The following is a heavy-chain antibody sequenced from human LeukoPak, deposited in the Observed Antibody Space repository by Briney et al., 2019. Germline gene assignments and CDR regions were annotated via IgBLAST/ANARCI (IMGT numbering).Heavy chain of an antibody. V-gene: IGHV1-8*01. J-gene: IGHJ4*02. D-gene: IGHD6-13*01. CDR3: ARGRRPLAAALRGAVNY. CDR2: MNPNSGNT. Sequence: GASVKVSCKASGYTFTSYDINWVRQATGQGLEWMGWMNPNSGNTGYAQKFQGRVTMTRNTSISTAYMELSSLRSEDTAVYYCARGRRPLAAALRGAVNYWGQGTLVTVSS. CDR1: GYTFTSYD.